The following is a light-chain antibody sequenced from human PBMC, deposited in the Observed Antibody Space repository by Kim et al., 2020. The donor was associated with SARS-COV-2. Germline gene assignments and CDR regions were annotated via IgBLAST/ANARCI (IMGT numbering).Light chain of an antibody. Sequence: ASLGDRVTIPCRASQTINNWLAWYQQKPGTAPKFLIYQTSTLESGVPSRFSGSGSGTEFTLTISSLHPDDFATYYCQQYNSYPLTFGQGTKVDIK. CDR2: QTS. V-gene: IGKV1-5*03. J-gene: IGKJ1*01. CDR3: QQYNSYPLT. CDR1: QTINNW.